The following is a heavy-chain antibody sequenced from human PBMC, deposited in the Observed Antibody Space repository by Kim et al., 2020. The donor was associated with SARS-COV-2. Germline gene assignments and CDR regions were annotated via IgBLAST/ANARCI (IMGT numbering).Heavy chain of an antibody. CDR1: GFIFRNYF. CDR2: ISGNGGYT. CDR3: ALGGATMTTWFDP. V-gene: IGHV3-64D*06. D-gene: IGHD4-17*01. J-gene: IGHJ5*02. Sequence: VGSLRLSCSASGFIFRNYFMHWVRQAPGKGLEYVSGISGNGGYTYYADSVKGRFTISRDNSKNTLYLQMSSLRTDDTAMFYCALGGATMTTWFDPWGQGTLVTVSS.